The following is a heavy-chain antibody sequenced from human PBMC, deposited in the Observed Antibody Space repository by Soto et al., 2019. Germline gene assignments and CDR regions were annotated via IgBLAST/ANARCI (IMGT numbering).Heavy chain of an antibody. D-gene: IGHD6-19*01. CDR1: GYSFTSYW. V-gene: IGHV5-51*03. CDR2: IYPGDSDT. J-gene: IGHJ4*02. CDR3: ASPIAVASSETGVSFDY. Sequence: EVQLVQSGAEVKKPGESLKISCKGSGYSFTSYWIGWVRQMPGKGLEWMGIIYPGDSDTRYSPSFQGQVTISADKSISTAYLQWSSLKASDTAMYYCASPIAVASSETGVSFDYWGQGTLVTVSS.